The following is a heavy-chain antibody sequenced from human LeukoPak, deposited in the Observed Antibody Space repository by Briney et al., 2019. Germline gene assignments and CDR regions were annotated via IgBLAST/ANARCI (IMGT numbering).Heavy chain of an antibody. J-gene: IGHJ3*02. Sequence: ASVKVSCKASGYTFTSYDINWVRQATGQGLEWMGWMNPNSGNTGYAQKFQGRVTMTRNTSISTAYMELSSLRSEDTAVYYCASGGRRYDPVAFDIWGQGTMVTVSS. CDR1: GYTFTSYD. CDR2: MNPNSGNT. V-gene: IGHV1-8*01. D-gene: IGHD3-16*01. CDR3: ASGGRRYDPVAFDI.